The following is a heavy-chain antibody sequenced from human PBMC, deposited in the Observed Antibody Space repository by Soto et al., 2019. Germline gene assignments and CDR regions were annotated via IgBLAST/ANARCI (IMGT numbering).Heavy chain of an antibody. V-gene: IGHV4-34*01. J-gene: IGHJ5*02. CDR1: GGFLSESY. Sequence: SETLSLTCAVYGGFLSESYWTWIRQPPGKGLEWMGEIKHVGGTNYNPSLKSRVTMSVDTFQQQFSLRLAYVTAVDSAMCFCVRIRYKLLSSVLWLDPWGQGTPVTVSS. CDR3: VRIRYKLLSSVLWLDP. D-gene: IGHD3-16*02. CDR2: IKHVGGT.